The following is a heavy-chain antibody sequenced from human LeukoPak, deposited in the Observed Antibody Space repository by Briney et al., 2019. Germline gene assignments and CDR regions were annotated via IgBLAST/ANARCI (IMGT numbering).Heavy chain of an antibody. CDR2: INPNCCAT. V-gene: IGHV1-2*02. CDR1: GYTFTGYY. J-gene: IGHJ3*01. CDR3: SRDRADGSMNAFDV. D-gene: IGHD3-22*01. Sequence: ASVKVSCKASGYTFTGYYIHWVRQAPGQGLEWIGWINPNCCATKFAQKFPGRVTMTMDTSISTAYMDLCSLRSDDTAVYYCSRDRADGSMNAFDVWGQGTLVTVSS.